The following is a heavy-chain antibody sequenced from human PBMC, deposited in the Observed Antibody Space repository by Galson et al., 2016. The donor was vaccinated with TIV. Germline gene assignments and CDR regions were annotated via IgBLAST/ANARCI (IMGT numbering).Heavy chain of an antibody. CDR2: MNPNSRNT. D-gene: IGHD4-17*01. J-gene: IGHJ4*02. V-gene: IGHV1-8*02. Sequence: SVKVSCKASGYTFTSYEINWVRQATGQGLEWMGWMNPNSRNTGYAQKFRGRVTMTRNTSERTAYMELSSLRSEDTAVYYCARSGDYGDYWGQGTLVTVSS. CDR1: GYTFTSYE. CDR3: ARSGDYGDY.